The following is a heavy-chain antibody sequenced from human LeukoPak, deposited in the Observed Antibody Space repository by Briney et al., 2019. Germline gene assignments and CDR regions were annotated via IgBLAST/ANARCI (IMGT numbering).Heavy chain of an antibody. CDR1: GGSISGYY. CDR2: IYYSGST. CDR3: ARGADSSGYYSIFYFDY. D-gene: IGHD3-22*01. J-gene: IGHJ4*02. V-gene: IGHV4-59*01. Sequence: PSETLSLTCTVSGGSISGYYWSWIRQPAGKGLEWIGYIYYSGSTNYNPSLKSRVTISVDTSKNQFSLKLSSVTAADTAVYYCARGADSSGYYSIFYFDYWGQGTLVTVSS.